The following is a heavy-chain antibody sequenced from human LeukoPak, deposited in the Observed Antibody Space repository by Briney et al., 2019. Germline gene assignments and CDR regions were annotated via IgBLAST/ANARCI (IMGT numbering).Heavy chain of an antibody. CDR2: IISRTSGGAT. CDR3: TRGEVQLDY. D-gene: IGHD3/OR15-3a*01. V-gene: IGHV3-15*01. J-gene: IGHJ4*02. CDR1: GFSFSNAW. Sequence: GGSLRLSCTAPGFSFSNAWMTWVRPAPGKGLEWVGRIISRTSGGATEYAASVRGRFTISRDDSKSIAYLQMNSLKTEDTAVYYCTRGEVQLDYWGQGTLVTVSS.